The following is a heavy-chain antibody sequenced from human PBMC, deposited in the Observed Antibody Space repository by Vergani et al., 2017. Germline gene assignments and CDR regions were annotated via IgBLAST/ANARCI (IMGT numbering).Heavy chain of an antibody. CDR3: ARSGYCAHGVFYMTYYYYMDV. Sequence: QVQLEESGGGVVQPGRSLRLSCAGSGFTLSSHAMHWVRQAPGKGLEWVAFIWYDGSKEYYADSVKGRFTTSRDNSKNTLYLQMNNLRAADTAVYYCARSGYCAHGVFYMTYYYYMDVWGKGTAVTVSS. D-gene: IGHD2-8*01. V-gene: IGHV3-33*01. CDR2: IWYDGSKE. CDR1: GFTLSSHA. J-gene: IGHJ6*03.